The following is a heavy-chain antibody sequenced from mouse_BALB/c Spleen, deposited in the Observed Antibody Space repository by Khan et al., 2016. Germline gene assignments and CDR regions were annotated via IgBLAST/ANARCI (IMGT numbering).Heavy chain of an antibody. Sequence: LVKPGASVKLSCQASGYTFISYWINWIQQRPGQGLEWIGRIAPGSGSTQYNEMFKVKATLTVDTSSSTAYIQLSSLSSEDSAVFFCARRLGNVKDSWGQGTTVIVSS. CDR3: ARRLGNVKDS. CDR2: IAPGSGST. V-gene: IGHV1S41*01. D-gene: IGHD4-1*01. CDR1: GYTFISYW. J-gene: IGHJ4*01.